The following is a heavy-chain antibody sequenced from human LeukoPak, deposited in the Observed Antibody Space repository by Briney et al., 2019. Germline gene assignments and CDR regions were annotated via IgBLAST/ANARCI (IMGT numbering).Heavy chain of an antibody. CDR3: AREGSTAFFNWFDP. CDR1: GGSISTYY. V-gene: IGHV4-59*01. Sequence: PSETLSLTCTVSGGSISTYYWSWIRQPPGKGLEWIGYIYYSGGTNYNPSLKGRVTISADTSKNQFSLKLRSVTAADTAMYYCAREGSTAFFNWFDPWGQGTLVTVSS. CDR2: IYYSGGT. D-gene: IGHD2/OR15-2a*01. J-gene: IGHJ5*02.